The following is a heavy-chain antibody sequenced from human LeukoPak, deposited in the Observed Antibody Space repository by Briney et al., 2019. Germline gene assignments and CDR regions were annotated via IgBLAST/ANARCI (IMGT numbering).Heavy chain of an antibody. V-gene: IGHV3-33*01. CDR3: ARVELAPYYYYMDV. CDR2: IWYDGSNK. J-gene: IGHJ6*03. CDR1: GFTFSSYG. D-gene: IGHD1-7*01. Sequence: GGSLRLSCAASGFTFSSYGMHWVRQAPGKGLEWVAVIWYDGSNKYYADSVKGRFTISRDNAKNSLYLQMNSLRAEDTAVYYCARVELAPYYYYMDVWGKGTTVTVSS.